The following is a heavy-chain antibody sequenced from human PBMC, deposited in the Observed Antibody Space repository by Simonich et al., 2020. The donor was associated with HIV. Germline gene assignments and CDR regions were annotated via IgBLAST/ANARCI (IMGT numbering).Heavy chain of an antibody. CDR3: AKDKGAYYGSGSPVY. J-gene: IGHJ4*02. CDR1: GLTFDDYC. Sequence: EVQLVESGGGLVQPGRSLRLSCAASGLTFDDYCMNWVRQAPGMGLGWVSGISWKSGSIGYADSVKGRFTISRDNAKNSLYLQMNSLRAEDTALYYCAKDKGAYYGSGSPVYWGQGTLVTVSS. V-gene: IGHV3-9*01. CDR2: ISWKSGSI. D-gene: IGHD3-10*01.